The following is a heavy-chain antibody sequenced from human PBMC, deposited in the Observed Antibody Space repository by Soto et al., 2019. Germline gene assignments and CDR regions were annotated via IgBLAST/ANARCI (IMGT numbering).Heavy chain of an antibody. V-gene: IGHV3-53*01. Sequence: GGSLRLSCAASGLSVSSSDMSWVRQASGKGLEWVSVIYSGGSTHDADSVKGRFTISRDNSKNTVHLQMNSLRVDDTAVYFCSTSSRNEYHFAMDAWGQGTTVTVS. CDR1: GLSVSSSD. CDR3: STSSRNEYHFAMDA. D-gene: IGHD6-6*01. J-gene: IGHJ6*02. CDR2: IYSGGST.